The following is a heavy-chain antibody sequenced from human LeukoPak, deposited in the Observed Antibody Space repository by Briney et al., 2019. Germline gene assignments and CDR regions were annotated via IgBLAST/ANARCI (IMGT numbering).Heavy chain of an antibody. CDR1: GFKFTNHA. D-gene: IGHD2-15*01. CDR2: VSYDTTDK. J-gene: IGHJ6*03. V-gene: IGHV3-30*04. Sequence: GGSLRLSCSASGFKFTNHAMHWVRQTPGKGLEWLSFVSYDTTDKHYAESVKGRFYVSRDNSKNTIYLQMDSLTPGDTGVYFCARDKDPYYYYMDIWGKGTTVIVS. CDR3: ARDKDPYYYYMDI.